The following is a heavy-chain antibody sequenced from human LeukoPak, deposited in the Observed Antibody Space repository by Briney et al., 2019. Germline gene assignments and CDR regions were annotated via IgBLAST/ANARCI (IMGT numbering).Heavy chain of an antibody. J-gene: IGHJ4*02. V-gene: IGHV1-69*04. D-gene: IGHD5-12*01. CDR1: GGTFNNYA. Sequence: SVKVSCKTSGGTFNNYAISWVRRAPGQGLEWMGRVVPMFGIRNYPQTFRGRVNITADKATNTVYMELRSLRAEDTAIYYCATEPSRSYSFDHLDFWGLGAPVTVSS. CDR3: ATEPSRSYSFDHLDF. CDR2: VVPMFGIR.